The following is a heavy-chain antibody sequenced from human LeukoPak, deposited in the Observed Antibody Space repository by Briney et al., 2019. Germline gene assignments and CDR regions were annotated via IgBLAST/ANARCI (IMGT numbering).Heavy chain of an antibody. CDR1: GFTFSSYS. D-gene: IGHD3-22*01. Sequence: GGSLRLSCAASGFTFSSYSMNWVRQAPGKGLEWVSSISSSSSYIYYADSVKGRFTISRDNSKNTLYLQMNSLRAEDTAVYYCAKDVDTYYYDSSGPGDYWGQGTLVTVSS. J-gene: IGHJ4*02. CDR3: AKDVDTYYYDSSGPGDY. CDR2: ISSSSSYI. V-gene: IGHV3-21*04.